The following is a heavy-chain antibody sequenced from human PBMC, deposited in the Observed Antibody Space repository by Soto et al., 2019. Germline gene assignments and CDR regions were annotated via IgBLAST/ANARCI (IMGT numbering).Heavy chain of an antibody. CDR1: GGTFSSYT. Sequence: SVEVSCKASGGTFSSYTISWVRQAPGQGLEWMGRIIPILGIANYAQKFQGRVTITADKSTSTAYMELSSLRSEDTAVYYCARSSSIRISHHDAFDTWGQGTMVTVSS. V-gene: IGHV1-69*02. CDR3: ARSSSIRISHHDAFDT. CDR2: IIPILGIA. J-gene: IGHJ3*02. D-gene: IGHD2-2*01.